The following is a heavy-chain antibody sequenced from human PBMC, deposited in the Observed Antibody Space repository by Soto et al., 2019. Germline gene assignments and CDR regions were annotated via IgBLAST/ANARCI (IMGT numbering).Heavy chain of an antibody. V-gene: IGHV1-18*01. J-gene: IGHJ6*02. CDR3: VSGRKYRTNGLCPFYRTDV. Sequence: QVQLVQSGAEVKKPGASVKVSCKASGYTFTSYGISWVRQAPGQGLEWMGWISAYNGNTNHAQKFQGRVTITTDTSSNSTFLELRSLRSDDTAVYYCVSGRKYRTNGLCPFYRTDVWGQGTTVTVSS. D-gene: IGHD2-8*01. CDR2: ISAYNGNT. CDR1: GYTFTSYG.